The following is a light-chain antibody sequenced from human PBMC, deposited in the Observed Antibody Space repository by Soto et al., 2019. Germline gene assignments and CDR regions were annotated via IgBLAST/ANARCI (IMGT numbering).Light chain of an antibody. J-gene: IGKJ1*01. CDR1: QSVSTNY. Sequence: VLTQSPGTLSLSPGDRATLSCRASQSVSTNYVAWYHQKPGQAPRLLIYGTSTRATGIPDRFSGSGSGTDFTLTISRLEPEDFAVYYCQQYGTSPRTFGQGTKVDIK. CDR2: GTS. V-gene: IGKV3-20*01. CDR3: QQYGTSPRT.